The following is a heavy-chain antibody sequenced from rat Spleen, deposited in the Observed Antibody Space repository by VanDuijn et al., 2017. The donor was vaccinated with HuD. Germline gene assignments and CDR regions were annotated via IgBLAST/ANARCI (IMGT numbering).Heavy chain of an antibody. CDR3: ARPHYYSAYFDY. V-gene: IGHV5-7*01. CDR1: GFTFSDYN. CDR2: ISYDGSST. J-gene: IGHJ2*01. D-gene: IGHD1-1*01. Sequence: EVQLVESGGGLVQPGRSLKLSCAASGFTFSDYNMAWVRQAPKKGLEWVANISYDGSSTYYRDSVKGRFTISRDNAKSTLYLQMDSLRSEDTATYYCARPHYYSAYFDYWGQGVMVTVSS.